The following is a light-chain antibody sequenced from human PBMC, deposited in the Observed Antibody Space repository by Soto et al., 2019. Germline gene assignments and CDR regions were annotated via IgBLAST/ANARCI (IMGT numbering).Light chain of an antibody. Sequence: QSALTQPRSVSGSPGQSVTISCTGTNTDVGGYGYVSWYQQHPAKAPQLLIYDVSERPSGVPDRFSGSKSGNTASLTISGLQAEDEADYYCCSYAGSYTLVFGGGTKVTVL. CDR2: DVS. CDR1: NTDVGGYGY. J-gene: IGLJ3*02. CDR3: CSYAGSYTLV. V-gene: IGLV2-11*01.